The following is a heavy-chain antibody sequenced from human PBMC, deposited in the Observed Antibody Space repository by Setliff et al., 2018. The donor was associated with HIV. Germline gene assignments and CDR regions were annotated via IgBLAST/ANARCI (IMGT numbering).Heavy chain of an antibody. CDR3: ARGTAPRPASVLEFLEWLFPNWFDP. CDR2: MNPNNGNT. V-gene: IGHV1-8*02. CDR1: GYNFTDYD. Sequence: GASVKVSCKASGYNFTDYDINWVRQATGQGLEWMGWMNPNNGNTGYAEKFQGRVTMTRYTSISTAYMELSSLRSDDTAVYYCARGTAPRPASVLEFLEWLFPNWFDPWGQGTLVTVSS. J-gene: IGHJ5*02. D-gene: IGHD3-3*02.